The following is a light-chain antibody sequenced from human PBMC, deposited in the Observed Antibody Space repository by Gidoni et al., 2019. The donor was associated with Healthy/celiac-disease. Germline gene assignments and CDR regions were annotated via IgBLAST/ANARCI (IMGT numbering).Light chain of an antibody. Sequence: SYVLTQPPSVSVAPGKTARISWGGNNIGSKSVHWYQKKPGQAPVLVIYDDSDRPSGIPERFSGSNSGNTATLTISRVEAGDEADYYCQVWDSSSDHPVVFGGGTKLTVL. CDR2: DDS. J-gene: IGLJ2*01. CDR1: NIGSKS. V-gene: IGLV3-21*04. CDR3: QVWDSSSDHPVV.